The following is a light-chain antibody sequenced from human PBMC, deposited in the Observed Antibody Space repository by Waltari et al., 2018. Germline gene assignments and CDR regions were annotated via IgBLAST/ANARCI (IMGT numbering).Light chain of an antibody. CDR1: SSDIGYYNY. V-gene: IGLV2-14*03. CDR3: NSYTGGISWV. Sequence: QSALTQPASVSGSPGQSITISCTGSSSDIGYYNYVSWYQLHPGRAPRLMAYDVNKRPSGWSNRFSASKSGNTASLTISGLQAEDEAHYYCNSYTGGISWVFGTGTKVTVL. CDR2: DVN. J-gene: IGLJ1*01.